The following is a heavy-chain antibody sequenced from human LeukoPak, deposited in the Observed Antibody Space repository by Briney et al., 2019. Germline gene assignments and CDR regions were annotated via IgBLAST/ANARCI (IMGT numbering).Heavy chain of an antibody. CDR2: IYYSGST. D-gene: IGHD3-9*01. J-gene: IGHJ6*03. V-gene: IGHV4-31*03. CDR3: ARVVYYDILTVKYYYYMDV. Sequence: SQTLSLTCTVSGGSISSGGYYWSWIRQHPGKGLEWIGYIYYSGSTYYNPSLKSRVTISVDTSKNQFSLKLSSVTAADTAVYYCARVVYYDILTVKYYYYMDVWGKGTTVTVSS. CDR1: GGSISSGGYY.